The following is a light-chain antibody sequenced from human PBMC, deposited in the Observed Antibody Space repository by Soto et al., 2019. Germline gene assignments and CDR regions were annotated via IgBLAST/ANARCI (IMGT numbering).Light chain of an antibody. CDR3: QQYDTSPRT. J-gene: IGKJ1*01. Sequence: EIVLTQSPGTLSLSPGERATLSCRASQSLSSGYLAWYQQKPGQAPRILIYAASSRATGIPDRFSGSGSGTDFSLTINRLEPEDSAVYNCQQYDTSPRTFGQGTKVEI. V-gene: IGKV3-20*01. CDR1: QSLSSGY. CDR2: AAS.